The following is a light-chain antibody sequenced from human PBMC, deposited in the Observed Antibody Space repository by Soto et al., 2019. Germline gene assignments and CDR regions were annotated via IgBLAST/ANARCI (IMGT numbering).Light chain of an antibody. Sequence: DIQMTQSPSTPSASVGDRVTITCRASQSISSWLAWYQQKPGKAPKLLIYDASSLESGVPSRFSGSGSGTEFTLTISTLQPDDFATYYCQQYNTYPWTFGQGTKVDIK. CDR3: QQYNTYPWT. CDR2: DAS. V-gene: IGKV1-5*01. CDR1: QSISSW. J-gene: IGKJ1*01.